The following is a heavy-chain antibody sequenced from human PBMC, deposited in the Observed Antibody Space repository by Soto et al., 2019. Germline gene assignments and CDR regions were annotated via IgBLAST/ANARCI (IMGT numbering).Heavy chain of an antibody. CDR3: ARDRRRMSMVRGVSLWFYP. Sequence: SETLSLTCAVSGGSFSGYYWSWIRRPPGKGLEWIGEINHSGSTNYNPSLKSRVTISVDTSKNQFSLKLSSVTAADTAVYYCARDRRRMSMVRGVSLWFYPWGQGTLVTVAS. CDR2: INHSGST. D-gene: IGHD3-10*01. V-gene: IGHV4-34*01. J-gene: IGHJ5*02. CDR1: GGSFSGYY.